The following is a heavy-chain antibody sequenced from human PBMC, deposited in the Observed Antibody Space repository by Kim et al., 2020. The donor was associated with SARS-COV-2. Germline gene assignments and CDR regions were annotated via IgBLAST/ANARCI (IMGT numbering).Heavy chain of an antibody. J-gene: IGHJ4*02. CDR3: AREYSSGGNQFDY. CDR1: GDSVSSKSGA. Sequence: SQTLSLTCAISGDSVSSKSGAWNWIRQSPSRGLEWLGRTYYRSKWYHDYAVSVKSRIIINPDTSKDQFSLQLNSVSPEDTAVYYCAREYSSGGNQFDYWGQGTLVTVSS. CDR2: TYYRSKWYH. D-gene: IGHD6-19*01. V-gene: IGHV6-1*01.